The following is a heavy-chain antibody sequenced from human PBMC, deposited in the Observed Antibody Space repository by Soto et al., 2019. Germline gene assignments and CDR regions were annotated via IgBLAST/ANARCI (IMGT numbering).Heavy chain of an antibody. CDR3: ARGSSILGGWQGNWFDP. J-gene: IGHJ5*02. CDR1: GGSISSSNW. Sequence: QVQLQESGPGLVKPSGTLSLTCAVSGGSISSSNWWSWVRQPPGKGLEWIGEIYHSGSTNYNPSLKSRVTISVDKSKNQFSLKLSSVTAADTAVYYRARGSSILGGWQGNWFDPWGQGTLVTVSS. V-gene: IGHV4-4*02. CDR2: IYHSGST. D-gene: IGHD6-19*01.